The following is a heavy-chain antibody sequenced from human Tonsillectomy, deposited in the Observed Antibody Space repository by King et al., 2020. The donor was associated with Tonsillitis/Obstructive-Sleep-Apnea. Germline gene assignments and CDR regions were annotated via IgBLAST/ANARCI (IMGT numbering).Heavy chain of an antibody. V-gene: IGHV3-30*04. J-gene: IGHJ4*02. CDR2: ISKDGVNK. Sequence: VQLVESGGGVVQPGRSLRLSCEVSGFTFSAYAMHWVRQAPGKGLEWVAVISKDGVNKNNTESVKGRFTISRDNSKKTLYLQMNSLRAEDTAVYYCARTRYYDTNRYYRDFDYWGQGTLVTVSS. D-gene: IGHD3-22*01. CDR3: ARTRYYDTNRYYRDFDY. CDR1: GFTFSAYA.